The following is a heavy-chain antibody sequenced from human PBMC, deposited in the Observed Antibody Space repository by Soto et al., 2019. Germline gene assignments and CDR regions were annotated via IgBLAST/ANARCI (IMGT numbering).Heavy chain of an antibody. CDR2: ILPLFGTA. D-gene: IGHD3-9*01. CDR3: ARDILTVYPRWCDP. Sequence: SVKVSCKASGGTFSSYAISWVRQAPGQGLEWMGGILPLFGTANYAQKFQGRVTITADESTSTACMELSSLRSEDTAVYYCARDILTVYPRWCDPWGQGTLVTVSS. CDR1: GGTFSSYA. J-gene: IGHJ5*02. V-gene: IGHV1-69*13.